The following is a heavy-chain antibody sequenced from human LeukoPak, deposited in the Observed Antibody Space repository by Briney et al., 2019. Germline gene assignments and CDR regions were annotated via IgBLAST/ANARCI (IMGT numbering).Heavy chain of an antibody. Sequence: ASVKVSCKTSGYTFTTYVFNWVRQAPGQGLEWMGWISAYNGNTNYAQKFQGRVTITRNTSISTAYMELSSLRSEDTAVYYCARGPSSGWYPDDAFDIWGQGTMVTVSS. CDR2: ISAYNGNT. V-gene: IGHV1-8*03. CDR3: ARGPSSGWYPDDAFDI. J-gene: IGHJ3*02. CDR1: GYTFTTYV. D-gene: IGHD6-19*01.